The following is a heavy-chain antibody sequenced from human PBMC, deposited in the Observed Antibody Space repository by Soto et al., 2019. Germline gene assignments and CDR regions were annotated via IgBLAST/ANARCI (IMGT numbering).Heavy chain of an antibody. CDR2: IWYDGSNK. CDR3: AKDHCGGDCYSDPYFDF. D-gene: IGHD2-21*02. Sequence: QVQLVESGGGVVQPGGSLRLSCAASGFIFTTYGMHWVRQAPGKGLERLAVIWYDGSNKFYADSVKGRFTISRDNSKNTVYLQINSLSAEDTAVYYCAKDHCGGDCYSDPYFDFWGQGSLVTVSS. J-gene: IGHJ4*02. V-gene: IGHV3-33*06. CDR1: GFIFTTYG.